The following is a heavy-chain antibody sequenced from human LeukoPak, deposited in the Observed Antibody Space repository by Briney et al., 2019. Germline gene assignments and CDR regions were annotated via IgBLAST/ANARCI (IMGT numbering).Heavy chain of an antibody. CDR1: GFSLSTSGMC. Sequence: SGPALVKPTQTLTLTCTFSGFSLSTSGMCVSWIRQPPGKALEWIARIDWDDDKYYSTSLKTRLSISKDTSKSQVVLTMTNMDPVDTGTYYCARIRRRDGYRDAFDIWGQGTMVTVSS. V-gene: IGHV2-70*10. J-gene: IGHJ3*02. CDR3: ARIRRRDGYRDAFDI. CDR2: IDWDDDK. D-gene: IGHD5-24*01.